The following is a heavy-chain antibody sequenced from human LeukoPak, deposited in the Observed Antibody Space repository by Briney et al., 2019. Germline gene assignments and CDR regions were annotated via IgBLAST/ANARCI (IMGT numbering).Heavy chain of an antibody. J-gene: IGHJ4*02. V-gene: IGHV1-69*05. CDR2: VIPIFGTA. CDR3: ARSPGYSSGWYVC. D-gene: IGHD6-19*01. CDR1: GGTFSSYA. Sequence: ASVKVSCKASGGTFSSYAICWVRQAPGQGLEWMGGVIPIFGTANYAQKFQGRVTITTDESTSTAYMELSSLRSEDTAVYYCARSPGYSSGWYVCWGQGTLVTVSS.